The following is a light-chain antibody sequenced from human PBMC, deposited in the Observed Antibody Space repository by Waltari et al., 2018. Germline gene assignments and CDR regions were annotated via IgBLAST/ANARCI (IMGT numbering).Light chain of an antibody. J-gene: IGKJ1*01. CDR2: AAS. CDR3: QQSYTTPWT. V-gene: IGKV1-39*01. Sequence: DIQMTQSPSSLSASVGDRITITCRAGQTISGYLNWYQQKSGIAPKLLIYAASSLQSGVPSRFSGSGSWTDFTLTINSLQPEDSATYYCQQSYTTPWTFGQGTKVEVK. CDR1: QTISGY.